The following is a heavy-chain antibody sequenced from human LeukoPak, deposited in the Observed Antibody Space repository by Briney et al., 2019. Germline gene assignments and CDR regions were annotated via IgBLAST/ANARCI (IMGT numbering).Heavy chain of an antibody. J-gene: IGHJ4*02. CDR2: IRYDGSNK. Sequence: GGSLRLSCAASGFTFSNYGMHWVRQAPGRGLEWVAFIRYDGSNKYYADSVKGRFTISRDNSKNTLYLQMNSLRAEDTAVYYCAKDLLSSSWTFDYWGQGTLVTVSS. CDR1: GFTFSNYG. D-gene: IGHD6-13*01. CDR3: AKDLLSSSWTFDY. V-gene: IGHV3-30*02.